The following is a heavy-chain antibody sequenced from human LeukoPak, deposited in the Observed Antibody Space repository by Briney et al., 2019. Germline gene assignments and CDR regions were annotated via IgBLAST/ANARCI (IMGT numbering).Heavy chain of an antibody. Sequence: ASVKVSCKASGYTFTSYYMHWVRQAPGQGLEWMGIINPSGGSTSYAQKFQGRVTMTRDTSTSTVYMELCSLRSEDTAVYYCARDGIVGALPAYYFDYWGQGTLVTVSS. J-gene: IGHJ4*02. V-gene: IGHV1-46*01. CDR2: INPSGGST. D-gene: IGHD1-26*01. CDR3: ARDGIVGALPAYYFDY. CDR1: GYTFTSYY.